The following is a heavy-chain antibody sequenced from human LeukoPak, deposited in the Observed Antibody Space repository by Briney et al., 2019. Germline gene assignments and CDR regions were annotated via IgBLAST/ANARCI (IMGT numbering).Heavy chain of an antibody. D-gene: IGHD1-26*01. J-gene: IGHJ4*02. Sequence: HPGRSLRLSCAASGFTFSSYGMHWVRQAPGKGLEWVAVIWYDGSNKYYADSVKGRFTISRDNSKNTLYLQMNSLKAEDTAVYYCARDRYIVGAIPFDYWGQGTLVTVSS. CDR1: GFTFSSYG. CDR3: ARDRYIVGAIPFDY. CDR2: IWYDGSNK. V-gene: IGHV3-33*01.